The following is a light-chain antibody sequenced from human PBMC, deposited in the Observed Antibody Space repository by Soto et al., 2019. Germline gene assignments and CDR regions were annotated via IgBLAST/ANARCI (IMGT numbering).Light chain of an antibody. Sequence: EIVLTQSPATLSLSPGEIATLSCRASQSVSSYLAWYQQKPGQAPRLLIYDASNRATGIPARFSGSGSGTDFTLTISSLEPEEFAVYYCQQRSNWPPYTFGQGTKLEIK. J-gene: IGKJ2*01. CDR3: QQRSNWPPYT. CDR1: QSVSSY. V-gene: IGKV3-11*01. CDR2: DAS.